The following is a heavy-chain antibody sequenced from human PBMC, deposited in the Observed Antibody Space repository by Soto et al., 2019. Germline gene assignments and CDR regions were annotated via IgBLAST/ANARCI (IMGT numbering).Heavy chain of an antibody. J-gene: IGHJ4*02. CDR3: ARYFDWLPFDY. V-gene: IGHV3-48*03. CDR2: ISSSGSTI. D-gene: IGHD3-9*01. Sequence: SWVRQAPGKGLEWVSYISSSGSTIYYADSVKGRFTISRDNAKNSLYLQMNGLRAEDTAVYYCARYFDWLPFDYWGQGTLVTVSS.